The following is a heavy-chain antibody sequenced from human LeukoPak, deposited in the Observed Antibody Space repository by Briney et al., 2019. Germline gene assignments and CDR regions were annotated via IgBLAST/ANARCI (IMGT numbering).Heavy chain of an antibody. D-gene: IGHD5-12*01. J-gene: IGHJ4*02. Sequence: ASVKVSCKASGYTFTSYYMHWVRQAPGQGLEWLGLINPSGGSTSNAQKMQGRVTMTTDTSTSTAYMELRSLRSDDTAVYYCARGIVATITFDYWGQGTLVTVSS. CDR3: ARGIVATITFDY. CDR1: GYTFTSYY. CDR2: INPSGGST. V-gene: IGHV1-46*04.